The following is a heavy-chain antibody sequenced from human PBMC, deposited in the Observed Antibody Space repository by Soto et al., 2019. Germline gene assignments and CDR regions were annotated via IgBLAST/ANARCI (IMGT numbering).Heavy chain of an antibody. CDR3: ARGEGGAVAGLNDY. D-gene: IGHD6-19*01. CDR1: GFTFSSYS. J-gene: IGHJ4*02. V-gene: IGHV3-21*01. Sequence: EMQLVESGGGLVKPGGSLRLSCAASGFTFSSYSMNWVRQAPGKGLEWVSSISSSSSYIYYADSVKGRFTISRDNAKNSLYLQMNSLRAEDTAVYYCARGEGGAVAGLNDYWGQGTLVTVSS. CDR2: ISSSSSYI.